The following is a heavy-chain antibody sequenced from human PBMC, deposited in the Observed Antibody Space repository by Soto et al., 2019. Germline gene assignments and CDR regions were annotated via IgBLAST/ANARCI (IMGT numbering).Heavy chain of an antibody. J-gene: IGHJ5*02. D-gene: IGHD2-2*01. CDR3: ATSIRVSNWFDP. CDR2: INHSGST. CDR1: GGSFSGYY. V-gene: IGHV4-34*01. Sequence: PSETLSLTCDVYGGSFSGYYWSWIRQPPGKGLEWSGEINHSGSTNYNPSLKSRVTISVDTSKNQFSLKLSSVTAADTAVYYCATSIRVSNWFDPWGQGTLVTVSS.